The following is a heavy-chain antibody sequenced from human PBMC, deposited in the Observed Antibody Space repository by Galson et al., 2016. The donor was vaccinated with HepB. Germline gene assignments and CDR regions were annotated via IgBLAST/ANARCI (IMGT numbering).Heavy chain of an antibody. Sequence: SVKVSCKASGYTFATYDINWVRQASGQGLEWMGWMNPKSGNTGYSQKFQGRVTMTRDTSTSTVYMELRSLRSEDTAVYYCTRGGAGFLGPLDPGGQGTEVTVFS. J-gene: IGHJ5*02. CDR1: GYTFATYD. D-gene: IGHD3-3*01. V-gene: IGHV1-8*01. CDR3: TRGGAGFLGPLDP. CDR2: MNPKSGNT.